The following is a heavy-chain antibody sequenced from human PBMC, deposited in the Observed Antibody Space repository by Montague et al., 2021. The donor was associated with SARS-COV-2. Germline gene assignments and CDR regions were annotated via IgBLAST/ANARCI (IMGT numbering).Heavy chain of an antibody. J-gene: IGHJ6*02. CDR3: ARVERYCTNGVCQTYYYYGLDD. V-gene: IGHV4-59*01. D-gene: IGHD2-8*01. Sequence: SETLSLTCIVSGGSTNYYYWSWIRQSPGKGLERIGYMYYSGSTNYNPSLKSRVTMSIDRSKNQFSLKLRSVTAADTAVYYCARVERYCTNGVCQTYYYYGLDDWGQGTTVTVSS. CDR2: MYYSGST. CDR1: GGSTNYYY.